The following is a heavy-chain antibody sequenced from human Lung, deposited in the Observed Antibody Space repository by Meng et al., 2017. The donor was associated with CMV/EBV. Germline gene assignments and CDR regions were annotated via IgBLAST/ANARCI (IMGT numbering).Heavy chain of an antibody. D-gene: IGHD2-21*01. J-gene: IGHJ4*02. CDR2: ISYDGINK. Sequence: SXAASKFTFSTYDMHWVRQAPGKGLEWVAIISYDGINKYNADSVKGRFTISRDNSKNTLYLQMNSLRAEDTAVYYCARGGGGSDGDSYFFDYWGQGTLVTVSS. V-gene: IGHV3-30-3*01. CDR3: ARGGGGSDGDSYFFDY. CDR1: KFTFSTYD.